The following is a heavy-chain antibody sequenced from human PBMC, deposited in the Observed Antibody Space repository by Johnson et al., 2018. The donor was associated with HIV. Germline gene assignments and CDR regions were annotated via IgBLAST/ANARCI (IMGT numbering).Heavy chain of an antibody. V-gene: IGHV3-20*04. J-gene: IGHJ3*01. CDR1: GFTFDDYG. CDR3: ARGSRYTYDNDDAYLLHAFDF. Sequence: VQLVESGGGVVRPGRSLRLSCAASGFTFDDYGMTWVRQPPGKGLEWVSGINWNGGSTGYADSVKGRFTISRDNAKNSLYLQMNSLRVEDTAVYYCARGSRYTYDNDDAYLLHAFDFWGQGTMVTVSS. CDR2: INWNGGST. D-gene: IGHD3-22*01.